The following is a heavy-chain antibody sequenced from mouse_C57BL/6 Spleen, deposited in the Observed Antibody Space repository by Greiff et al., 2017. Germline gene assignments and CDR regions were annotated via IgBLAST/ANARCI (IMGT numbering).Heavy chain of an antibody. CDR3: ARFEVYAMDY. CDR1: GYAFSSSW. J-gene: IGHJ4*01. Sequence: QVQLQQSGPELVKPGASVKISCKASGYAFSSSWMNWVKQRPGKGLEWIGRMYPGDGDTNYKWKFKGKATLTADKSASTAYMQLSSLTSEDSAVYFWARFEVYAMDYWGQGASVTVSS. CDR2: MYPGDGDT. V-gene: IGHV1-82*01.